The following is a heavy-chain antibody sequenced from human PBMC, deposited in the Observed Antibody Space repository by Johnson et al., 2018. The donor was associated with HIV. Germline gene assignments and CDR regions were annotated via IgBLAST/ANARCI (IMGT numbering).Heavy chain of an antibody. CDR2: IYSGGST. Sequence: QVQLVESGGGVVQPGRSLRLSCAASGFTFSSYAMHWVRQAPGKGLEWVAVIYSGGSTYYADSVKGRFTISRDHSKNTLYVQMNSLRAEDTAVYYCARDGPAAAVWGQGTMVTVSS. J-gene: IGHJ3*01. CDR1: GFTFSSYA. V-gene: IGHV3-30*14. CDR3: ARDGPAAAV. D-gene: IGHD6-25*01.